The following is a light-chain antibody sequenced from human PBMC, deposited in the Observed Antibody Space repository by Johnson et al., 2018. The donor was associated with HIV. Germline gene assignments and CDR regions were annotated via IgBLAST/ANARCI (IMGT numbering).Light chain of an antibody. CDR3: GAWDSSLSAYV. CDR1: ISNIESYF. J-gene: IGLJ1*01. V-gene: IGLV1-51*02. Sequence: QSVLTQPPSVSAAPGQRVNISCSGNISNIESYFVSWYQQLPGAAPTLLIYEDNKRPSGIPDRFSGSKSGATASLGISGLQTGDEADYYCGAWDSSLSAYVFGTGAQVTV. CDR2: EDN.